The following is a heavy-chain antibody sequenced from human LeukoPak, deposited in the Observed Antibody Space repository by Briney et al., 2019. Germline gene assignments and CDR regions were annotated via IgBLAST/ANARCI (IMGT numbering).Heavy chain of an antibody. CDR3: AIWTSGNY. D-gene: IGHD1-1*01. V-gene: IGHV3-7*01. Sequence: GGSLRLSCAASGFTFNRSWMNWVRQAPGKGLEWVANLDPSGSQKRYVDSVKGRFIISKDNPGASLYLDMYSLRAEDTAIYYCAIWTSGNYWGQGTLITVSS. CDR1: GFTFNRSW. J-gene: IGHJ4*02. CDR2: LDPSGSQK.